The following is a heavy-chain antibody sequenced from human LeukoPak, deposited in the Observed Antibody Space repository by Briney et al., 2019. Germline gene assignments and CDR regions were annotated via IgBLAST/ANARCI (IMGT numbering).Heavy chain of an antibody. D-gene: IGHD3-22*01. J-gene: IGHJ3*02. Sequence: SETLSLTCTVSGVSISSYYWSWIRQPPAKGLEWIGHISDSGDTNYNPSLKSRVTISVDTSKKQFSLKLSSVTTADTAVYYCARDSYYDTSGYFNDAFDMWGQGTPVTVSS. CDR3: ARDSYYDTSGYFNDAFDM. CDR2: ISDSGDT. V-gene: IGHV4-59*01. CDR1: GVSISSYY.